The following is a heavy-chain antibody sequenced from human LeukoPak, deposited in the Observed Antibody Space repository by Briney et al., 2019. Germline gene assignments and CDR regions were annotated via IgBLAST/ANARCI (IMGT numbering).Heavy chain of an antibody. J-gene: IGHJ4*02. Sequence: PGGSLRLSCAASGFTFSDYYMSWIRQAPGKGPEWVSYISSSGSTIYYADSVKGRFTISRDNAKNSLYLQMNSLRAEDTAVYYCARDRGDYYDSSGYYSLFDYWGQGTLVTVSS. CDR2: ISSSGSTI. CDR1: GFTFSDYY. V-gene: IGHV3-11*04. CDR3: ARDRGDYYDSSGYYSLFDY. D-gene: IGHD3-22*01.